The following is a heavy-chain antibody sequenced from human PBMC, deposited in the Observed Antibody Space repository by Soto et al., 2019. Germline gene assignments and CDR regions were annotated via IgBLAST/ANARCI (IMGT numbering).Heavy chain of an antibody. Sequence: ASVKVSCKASGYTFTGYYMHWVRQAPGQGLEWMGWINPNSGGTNYAQKFQGWVTMTRDTSISTAYMELSRLRSDDTAVYYCATALSSPNTAVAGNWGDAFDIWGQGTMVTVSS. J-gene: IGHJ3*02. V-gene: IGHV1-2*04. CDR3: ATALSSPNTAVAGNWGDAFDI. D-gene: IGHD6-19*01. CDR2: INPNSGGT. CDR1: GYTFTGYY.